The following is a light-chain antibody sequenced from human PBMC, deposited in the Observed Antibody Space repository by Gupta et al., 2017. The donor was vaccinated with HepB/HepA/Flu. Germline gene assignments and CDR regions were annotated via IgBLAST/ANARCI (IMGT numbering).Light chain of an antibody. Sequence: DXQXXQSPPXLSAXVGDRVTITCRAGQSVATYLHWYQQETGKAPKLLIYGASTLQSGVPPRFSGSGSGTDFTLTISSLQPEDFAIYYCQQSFSTPYTFGQGTKLEIK. CDR1: QSVATY. V-gene: IGKV1-39*01. J-gene: IGKJ2*01. CDR3: QQSFSTPYT. CDR2: GAS.